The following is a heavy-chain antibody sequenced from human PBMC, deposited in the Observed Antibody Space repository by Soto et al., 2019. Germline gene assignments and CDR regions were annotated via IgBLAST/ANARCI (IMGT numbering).Heavy chain of an antibody. Sequence: EVQLVESGGGLVHPGGSLRLSCAASGFTLRDYWMHWVRQAPGKGLVWVSRINKDGSVTDYADSVKGRFTISRDNAKNTLYLQMNSLRAEDTALYYCARDISNGYNSYWGQGTLVTVSS. CDR1: GFTLRDYW. CDR2: INKDGSVT. D-gene: IGHD5-12*01. V-gene: IGHV3-74*01. J-gene: IGHJ4*02. CDR3: ARDISNGYNSY.